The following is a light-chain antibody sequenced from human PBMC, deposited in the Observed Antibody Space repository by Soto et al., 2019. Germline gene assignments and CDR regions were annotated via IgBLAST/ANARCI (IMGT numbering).Light chain of an antibody. Sequence: EIVMTQSPATLSVSPGERATLSCRASQSVSSNLAWYQQKPGQAPRLLIYGASSRATGIPDSFSGSGSGTDFTLTISRLEPEDSAVYYCQQYNNWWTFGQGTKVDI. CDR3: QQYNNWWT. CDR1: QSVSSN. J-gene: IGKJ1*01. V-gene: IGKV3D-15*01. CDR2: GAS.